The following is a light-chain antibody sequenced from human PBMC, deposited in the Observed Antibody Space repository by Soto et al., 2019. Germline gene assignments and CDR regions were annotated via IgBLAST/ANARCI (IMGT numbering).Light chain of an antibody. J-gene: IGKJ4*01. CDR3: QQYNNWPLT. V-gene: IGKV3-15*01. CDR2: GAS. Sequence: EIVMTQSPVTLSVSPGERATLSCRASQSVSSNLAWYQQKPGQAPRLLIQGASTRATGIPARFSGSGSGTEFTLTISSLQSEDFAVYYCQQYNNWPLTFGGGTKVEIK. CDR1: QSVSSN.